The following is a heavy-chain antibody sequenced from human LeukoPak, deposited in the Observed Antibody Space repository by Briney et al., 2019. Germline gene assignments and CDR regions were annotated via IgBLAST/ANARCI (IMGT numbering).Heavy chain of an antibody. Sequence: GESLKISCQASGYSFTSYWIGWVRQLPGKGLEWMGIIDPSDSETRYTPSFQGQVTISVDKSLTTADLQWNSLKASDTAMYYCARQTAMGRSGDYWGQGTLVTVSS. CDR2: IDPSDSET. J-gene: IGHJ4*02. CDR1: GYSFTSYW. CDR3: ARQTAMGRSGDY. V-gene: IGHV5-51*01. D-gene: IGHD5-18*01.